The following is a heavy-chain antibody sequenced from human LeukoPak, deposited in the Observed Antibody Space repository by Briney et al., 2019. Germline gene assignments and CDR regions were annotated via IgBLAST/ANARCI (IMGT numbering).Heavy chain of an antibody. CDR2: ISGSGRVYI. V-gene: IGHV3-21*01. CDR3: AREAGADY. J-gene: IGHJ4*01. D-gene: IGHD6-19*01. CDR1: GFTFSNYS. Sequence: GSLRLSCVGFGFTFSNYSKNWVRQAPGEGLEWVSCISGSGRVYIYYADSVKGRFTISRDDARNSRYLQMNSLRAEDTAVYYCAREAGADYWGHGTLVTVSS.